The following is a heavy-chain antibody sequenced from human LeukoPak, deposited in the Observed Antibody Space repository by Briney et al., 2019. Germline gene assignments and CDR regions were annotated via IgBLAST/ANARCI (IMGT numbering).Heavy chain of an antibody. Sequence: GGSLRLSCVASGFTFTNDGMHWVRQAPGKGLEWVSHVSPSGRSTYYADSVWGRFTISRDNSNNTLFLQMSSLRVEDTAVYYCARAARAGAQYFDWWGQGVLVTVSS. CDR3: ARAARAGAQYFDW. CDR2: VSPSGRST. CDR1: GFTFTNDG. J-gene: IGHJ4*02. D-gene: IGHD2/OR15-2a*01. V-gene: IGHV3-23*01.